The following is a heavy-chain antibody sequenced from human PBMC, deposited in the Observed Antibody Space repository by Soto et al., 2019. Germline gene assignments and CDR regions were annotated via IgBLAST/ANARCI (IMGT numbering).Heavy chain of an antibody. CDR1: GYIFTSYP. V-gene: IGHV1-3*04. Sequence: GASVKVSCKASGYIFTSYPMHWVRQTPGHSLEWMGWINTGTGNTKYSQNFQGRVSTSRDTSAYTAYMELSSLRSEDTAVYYCASRTRAVEMATMLPYYYYGMDVWGQGTTVTVSS. CDR3: ASRTRAVEMATMLPYYYYGMDV. J-gene: IGHJ6*02. D-gene: IGHD5-12*01. CDR2: INTGTGNT.